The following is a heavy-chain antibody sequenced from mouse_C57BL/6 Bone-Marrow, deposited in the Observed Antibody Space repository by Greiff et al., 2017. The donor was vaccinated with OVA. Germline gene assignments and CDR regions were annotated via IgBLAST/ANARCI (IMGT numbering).Heavy chain of an antibody. CDR3: SSQGSTVVWYFDV. CDR1: GFSLTSYG. V-gene: IGHV2-2*01. Sequence: VKLVESGPGLVQPSQSLSITCTVSGFSLTSYGVHWVRQSPGKGLEWLGVIWSGGSTDYNAAFISRLSISKDNSKSQVFFKMNSLQADDTAIYYCSSQGSTVVWYFDVWGTGTTVTVSS. J-gene: IGHJ1*03. CDR2: IWSGGST. D-gene: IGHD1-1*01.